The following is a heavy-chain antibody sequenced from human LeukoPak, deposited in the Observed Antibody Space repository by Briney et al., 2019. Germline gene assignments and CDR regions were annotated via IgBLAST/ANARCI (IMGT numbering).Heavy chain of an antibody. CDR3: ASLVRRKYYFDH. Sequence: SETLSLTCAVYGGSFSGYYWIWIRQPPGKGLMWIGEINHSGSTNYNPSLKSRVTISVDTSKNQFSLKLSSVTAADTAVYYCASLVRRKYYFDHWGQGTLVTVSS. D-gene: IGHD3-16*01. CDR1: GGSFSGYY. V-gene: IGHV4-34*01. J-gene: IGHJ4*02. CDR2: INHSGST.